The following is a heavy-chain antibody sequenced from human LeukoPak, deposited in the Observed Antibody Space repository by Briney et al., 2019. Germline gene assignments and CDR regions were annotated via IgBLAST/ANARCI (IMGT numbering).Heavy chain of an antibody. J-gene: IGHJ5*02. CDR3: ARETGCSGGSCQDGNWFDP. Sequence: SETLSLTCTVSGGSISSYYWSWIRQPPGKGLDWIGYIYYSGSTNYNPSLKSRVTISVDTSKNQFSLKLSSVTAADTAVYYCARETGCSGGSCQDGNWFDPWGQGTLVTVSS. V-gene: IGHV4-59*01. CDR1: GGSISSYY. D-gene: IGHD2-15*01. CDR2: IYYSGST.